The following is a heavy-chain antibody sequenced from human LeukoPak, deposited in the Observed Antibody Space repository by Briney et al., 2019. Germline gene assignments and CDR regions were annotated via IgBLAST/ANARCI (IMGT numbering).Heavy chain of an antibody. CDR3: AKPEGEVVTPYDAFDI. Sequence: GGSLRLSCAASGFTFSNYAMSWVRQAPGKGLEWVSTISGSGGTTYYADSVEGRFTISRDNSKNTLYLQMNSLRAEDTAVYYCAKPEGEVVTPYDAFDIWGQGTMVTVSS. CDR2: ISGSGGTT. D-gene: IGHD2-15*01. J-gene: IGHJ3*02. CDR1: GFTFSNYA. V-gene: IGHV3-23*01.